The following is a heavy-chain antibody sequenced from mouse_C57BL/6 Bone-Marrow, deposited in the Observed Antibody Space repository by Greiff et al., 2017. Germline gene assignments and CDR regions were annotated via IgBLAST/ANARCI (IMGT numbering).Heavy chain of an antibody. V-gene: IGHV1-69*01. CDR2: IDPSDSYT. Sequence: QVQLQQPGAELVMPGASVKLSCKASGYTFTSYWMHWVKQRPGQGLEWIGEIDPSDSYTNYNQKFKSKATLTVDTSSSTAYMQLSSLTSEDSAVYYCARSGYWGQGTTLTVSS. CDR1: GYTFTSYW. J-gene: IGHJ2*01. D-gene: IGHD3-1*01. CDR3: ARSGY.